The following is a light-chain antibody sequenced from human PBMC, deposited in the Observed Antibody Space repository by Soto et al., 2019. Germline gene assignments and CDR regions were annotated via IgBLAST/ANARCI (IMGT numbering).Light chain of an antibody. CDR2: GAS. CDR1: QSISSS. CDR3: QQSDKWPPA. V-gene: IGKV3-15*01. Sequence: MTQSPSTLSASVGARVSITCRASQSISSSLLWYQQKPGQTPRLLMYGASTRAIGIPGRFSGSGSGTEFTLTISSLQSEDFAVYYCQQSDKWPPAFGQGTKVDI. J-gene: IGKJ1*01.